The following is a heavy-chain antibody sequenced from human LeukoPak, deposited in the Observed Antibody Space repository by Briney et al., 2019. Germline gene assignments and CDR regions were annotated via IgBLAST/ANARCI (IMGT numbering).Heavy chain of an antibody. J-gene: IGHJ6*03. CDR2: ISGSGGST. D-gene: IGHD2-2*01. V-gene: IGHV3-23*01. CDR3: ARGVPATINYYYMDV. CDR1: GFTFSSYA. Sequence: GGSLRLSCAASGFTFSSYATSWVRQAPGKGLEWVSAISGSGGSTYYADSVKGRFTISRDNSKNTLYLQMNSLRAEDTAVYYCARGVPATINYYYMDVWGEGTTVTVSS.